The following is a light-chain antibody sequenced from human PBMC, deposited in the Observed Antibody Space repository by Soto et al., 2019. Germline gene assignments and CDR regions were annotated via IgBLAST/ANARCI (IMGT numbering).Light chain of an antibody. CDR3: CSYAGSPRYV. Sequence: QSALTQPRSVSGSPGQSVTISCTGTSSDVGGYNYVSWYQQHPGKAPKVMIYDVSERPSGVPDRFFGSKSGNTASLTISGLQAEDEADYYCCSYAGSPRYVFRTGTKVTVL. CDR1: SSDVGGYNY. CDR2: DVS. V-gene: IGLV2-11*01. J-gene: IGLJ1*01.